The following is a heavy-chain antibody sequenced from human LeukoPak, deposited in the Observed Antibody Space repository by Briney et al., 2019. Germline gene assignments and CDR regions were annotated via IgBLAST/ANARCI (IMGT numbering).Heavy chain of an antibody. CDR1: GFTFDDYA. CDR2: ISWNSGSI. J-gene: IGHJ4*02. Sequence: TGGSLRLSCTASGFTFDDYAMHWVRQAPGKGLEWVSGISWNSGSIGYADSVKGRFTISRDNAKNSLYLQMNSLKAEDTALYYCAKDKGGYSYGFDYWGQGTLVTVSS. V-gene: IGHV3-9*01. CDR3: AKDKGGYSYGFDY. D-gene: IGHD5-18*01.